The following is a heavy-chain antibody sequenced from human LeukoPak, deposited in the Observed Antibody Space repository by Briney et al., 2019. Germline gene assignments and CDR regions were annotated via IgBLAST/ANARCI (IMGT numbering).Heavy chain of an antibody. CDR1: GFTFSSYA. CDR3: ARDLKAFDI. V-gene: IGHV3-23*01. Sequence: GGSLRLSCAASGFTFSSYAMSWVRQAPGKGLEWVSAISGSGGSTNYADSVKGRFTISRDNSKNSLYLQMNSLRAEDTAVYYCARDLKAFDIWGQGTMVTVSS. J-gene: IGHJ3*02. CDR2: ISGSGGST.